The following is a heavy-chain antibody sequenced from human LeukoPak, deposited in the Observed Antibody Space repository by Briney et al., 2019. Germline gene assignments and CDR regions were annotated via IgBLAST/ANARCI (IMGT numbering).Heavy chain of an antibody. V-gene: IGHV3-23*01. D-gene: IGHD1-7*01. CDR3: ATQLELLYYFDY. CDR2: ISGSGGST. J-gene: IGHJ4*02. CDR1: GGSFSGYY. Sequence: ETLSLTCAVYGGSFSGYYWSWVRQAPGKGLEWVSAISGSGGSTYYADSVEGRFTISRDNSKNTLYLQMNSLRAEDTAVYYCATQLELLYYFDYWGQGTLVTVSS.